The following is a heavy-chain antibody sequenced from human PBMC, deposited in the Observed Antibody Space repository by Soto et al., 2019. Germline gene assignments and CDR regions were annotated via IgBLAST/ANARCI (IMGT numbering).Heavy chain of an antibody. Sequence: PGGSLRLSCAASGFTFNNYAMNWVRQAPGKGLEWVATISATGGSTYYADYVKGRFTISRDNSKNTLFFQINCLRVEDTAVYYCAKDRLAGNFDYWGQGTQVTVSS. CDR2: ISATGGST. CDR3: AKDRLAGNFDY. J-gene: IGHJ4*02. CDR1: GFTFNNYA. V-gene: IGHV3-23*01.